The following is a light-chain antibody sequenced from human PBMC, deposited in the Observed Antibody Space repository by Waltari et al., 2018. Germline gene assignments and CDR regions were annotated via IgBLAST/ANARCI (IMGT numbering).Light chain of an antibody. J-gene: IGKJ4*01. CDR1: QTITGSW. V-gene: IGKV3-20*01. CDR3: QQYDGSVVT. Sequence: EIVLTQSPGTLSVSPGERVTVSCRASQTITGSWLTWYHQKPGQAPRLLIYGASNRAPGIPDRFSGSGSGTDFNLTISRLEPEDSAVYYCQQYDGSVVTFGGGTKVEIK. CDR2: GAS.